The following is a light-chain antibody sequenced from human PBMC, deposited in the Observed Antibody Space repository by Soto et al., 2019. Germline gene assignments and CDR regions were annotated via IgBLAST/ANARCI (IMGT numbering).Light chain of an antibody. Sequence: QSALTQPRSVSGSPGQSVTISCTGTSSDVGAYNYVSWYQQHRGKSPKMMIYDDTKRPSGVPDRFSGSKSGNTASLTISGLRAEDEADYYCCSYAGRYTLILGGGTKLTVL. J-gene: IGLJ2*01. CDR2: DDT. V-gene: IGLV2-11*01. CDR1: SSDVGAYNY. CDR3: CSYAGRYTLI.